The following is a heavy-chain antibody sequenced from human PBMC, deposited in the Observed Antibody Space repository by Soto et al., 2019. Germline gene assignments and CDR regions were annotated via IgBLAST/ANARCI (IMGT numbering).Heavy chain of an antibody. Sequence: EVQLVESGGGLVQPGGSLRLSCAASGFTFTSRWMNWVRQAPGKGLEWVANIKGDGSEKTCGDSVKGRFTISRDNAKNSLYLQMYNLRAEDTAVYYCATNSGAETFDSWGQGTLVTVSS. CDR1: GFTFTSRW. D-gene: IGHD1-1*01. J-gene: IGHJ4*02. CDR2: IKGDGSEK. CDR3: ATNSGAETFDS. V-gene: IGHV3-7*01.